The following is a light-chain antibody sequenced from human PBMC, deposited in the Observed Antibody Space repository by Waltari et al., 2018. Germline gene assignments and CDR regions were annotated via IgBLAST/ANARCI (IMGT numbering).Light chain of an antibody. Sequence: EIVLTQSPGTLSLSPGERATLSCRASQSVSSTYLAWYQQKPGPVPRLLIYGASSRATGIPDRFSGSGSGTDFTLTISRLEPEDFAVYYCQQYGSSPYTVGQGTKVEI. CDR3: QQYGSSPYT. CDR2: GAS. CDR1: QSVSSTY. J-gene: IGKJ2*01. V-gene: IGKV3-20*01.